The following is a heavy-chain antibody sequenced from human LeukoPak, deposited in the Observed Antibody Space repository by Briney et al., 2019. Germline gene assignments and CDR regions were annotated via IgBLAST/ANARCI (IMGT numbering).Heavy chain of an antibody. D-gene: IGHD3-3*01. J-gene: IGHJ4*02. CDR3: AKGHRLRLGVVISPGDY. CDR1: GFTFSSYA. Sequence: PGGSLRLSCAASGFTFSSYAMSWVRQAPGKGLEWVSAISGSGGSTYYADSVKGRFTISRDNSKNTLYLQMNSLRAEDTAVYYCAKGHRLRLGVVISPGDYWGQGTLVTVSS. V-gene: IGHV3-23*01. CDR2: ISGSGGST.